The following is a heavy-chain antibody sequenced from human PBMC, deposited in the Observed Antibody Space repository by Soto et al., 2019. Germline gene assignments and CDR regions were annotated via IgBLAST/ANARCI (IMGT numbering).Heavy chain of an antibody. CDR2: LSPNSDHT. Sequence: QVQLVESGGGLVKPGGSLRLSCAVSGFIFKDYYMTWIRQAPGKGLEWLSDLSPNSDHTNIADSIKGRFTISRDNAKNSLFLQMDSLRVDDTAVYYCARRWSAQDYRGQGTLVIVSS. V-gene: IGHV3-11*05. J-gene: IGHJ4*02. CDR1: GFIFKDYY. D-gene: IGHD1-26*01. CDR3: ARRWSAQDY.